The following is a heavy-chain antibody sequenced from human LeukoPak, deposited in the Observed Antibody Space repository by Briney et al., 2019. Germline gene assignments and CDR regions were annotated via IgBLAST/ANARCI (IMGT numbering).Heavy chain of an antibody. J-gene: IGHJ4*02. CDR3: ARWYYDFWSGLTYFDY. CDR1: GGSISSGSYY. D-gene: IGHD3-3*01. Sequence: PSQTLSLTCTVSGGSISSGSYYWIWNPQPAGQGLKWIGRIYTSRSTNYNPSLKSPITISVDTSKSRFSLKLSSVTVADTAVYYCARWYYDFWSGLTYFDYWGQGTLVTVSS. V-gene: IGHV4-61*02. CDR2: IYTSRST.